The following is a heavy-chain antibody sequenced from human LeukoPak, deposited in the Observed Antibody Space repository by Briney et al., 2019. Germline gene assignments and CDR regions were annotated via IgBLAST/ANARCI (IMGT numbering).Heavy chain of an antibody. Sequence: PSETLSLTCTVSGGSISSYYWSWIRQPPGKGLEWIGYIYYSGSTNYNPSLKSRVTISVDTSKNQFSLKLNFVTAADTGVYYCARTGDYLPDCWGRGTLVTVSS. CDR1: GGSISSYY. J-gene: IGHJ4*02. D-gene: IGHD4-17*01. V-gene: IGHV4-59*08. CDR2: IYYSGST. CDR3: ARTGDYLPDC.